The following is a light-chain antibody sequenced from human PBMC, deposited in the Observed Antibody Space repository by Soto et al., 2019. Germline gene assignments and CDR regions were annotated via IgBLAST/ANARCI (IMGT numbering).Light chain of an antibody. CDR1: SSNIGGNT. CDR3: ATWDDGLSAYV. CDR2: SNS. V-gene: IGLV1-44*01. Sequence: QSVLNQPPSAAGTPGQRVTFSCSGSSSNIGGNTVSWFQHLPRTAPKLLIFSNSQRPSGVPDRFSGAKSGTSASLAISGLQSEDEANYYCATWDDGLSAYVFGTGTKLTVL. J-gene: IGLJ1*01.